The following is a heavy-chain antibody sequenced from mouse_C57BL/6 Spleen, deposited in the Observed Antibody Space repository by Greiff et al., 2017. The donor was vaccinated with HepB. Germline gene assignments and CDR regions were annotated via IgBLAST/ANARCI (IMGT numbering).Heavy chain of an antibody. CDR1: GYTFTSYW. D-gene: IGHD2-4*01. CDR2: IDPSDSYT. V-gene: IGHV1-59*01. CDR3: ARGRVNYDSYYYAMDY. J-gene: IGHJ4*01. Sequence: VQLQQPGAELVRPGTSVKLSCKASGYTFTSYWMHWVKQRPGQGLEWIGVIDPSDSYTNYNQKFKGKATLTVDTSSSSAYMQLSSLTSEDSAVYYCARGRVNYDSYYYAMDYWGQGTSVTVSS.